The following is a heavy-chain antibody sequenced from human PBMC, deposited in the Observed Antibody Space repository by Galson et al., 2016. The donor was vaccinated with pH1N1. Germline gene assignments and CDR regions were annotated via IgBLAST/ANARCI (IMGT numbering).Heavy chain of an antibody. CDR3: AREVWLRRGYYIDH. J-gene: IGHJ4*02. V-gene: IGHV6-1*01. Sequence: CAISGDSVSSSSDTWNWIRQSPRRGLEGLGRIYHRSKWYYEYAPSLQGRLRISPDTSSNQMSLHLNSVTLDDAAVYYCAREVWLRRGYYIDHWGQGSLVTVSS. D-gene: IGHD3-3*01. CDR2: IYHRSKWYY. CDR1: GDSVSSSSDT.